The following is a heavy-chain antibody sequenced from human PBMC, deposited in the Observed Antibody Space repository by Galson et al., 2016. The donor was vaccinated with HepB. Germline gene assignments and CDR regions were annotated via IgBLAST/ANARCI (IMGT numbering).Heavy chain of an antibody. CDR2: IYPNGYT. CDR3: AKDGGNYPPLGYFDP. J-gene: IGHJ5*02. D-gene: IGHD3-16*01. CDR1: GFTVSSTY. V-gene: IGHV3-53*01. Sequence: SLRLSCAASGFTVSSTYMTWVRQAPGKGLEWVSVIYPNGYTHYAASVEGRFTISRDNSRNTLSLQMNSLRVTDTALYYCAKDGGNYPPLGYFDPWGQGTLVIVSS.